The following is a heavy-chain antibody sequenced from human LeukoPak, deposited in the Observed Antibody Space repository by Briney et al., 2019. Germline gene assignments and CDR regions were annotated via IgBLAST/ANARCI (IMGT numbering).Heavy chain of an antibody. D-gene: IGHD3-10*01. V-gene: IGHV3-48*01. J-gene: IGHJ4*02. CDR3: AKGRKLLWFGEAYFDY. CDR1: GFTFSYYG. CDR2: ISSNSRTV. Sequence: GGSLRLSCVVSGFTFSYYGMNWVRQAPGKGLEWVSYISSNSRTVDYADSVKGRFTISRDNSKNTLYLQMNSLRAEDTAVYYCAKGRKLLWFGEAYFDYWGQGTLVTVSS.